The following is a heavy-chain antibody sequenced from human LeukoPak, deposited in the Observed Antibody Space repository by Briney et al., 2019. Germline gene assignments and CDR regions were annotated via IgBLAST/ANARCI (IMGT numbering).Heavy chain of an antibody. Sequence: GGSLRLSCAASGFTFSNYWTTWVRQAPGKGLEWVANIDQDGSEKFYVDSVKGRFTISRDNAKDSLYLQMNSLRAEDTALYYCARDQGAAGDYWGQGTLVTVSS. V-gene: IGHV3-7*01. D-gene: IGHD6-13*01. CDR1: GFTFSNYW. CDR3: ARDQGAAGDY. J-gene: IGHJ4*02. CDR2: IDQDGSEK.